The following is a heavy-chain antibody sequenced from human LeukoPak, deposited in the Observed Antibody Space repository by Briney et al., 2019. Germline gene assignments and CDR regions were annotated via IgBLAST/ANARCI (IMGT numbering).Heavy chain of an antibody. CDR1: GYSISSGYY. J-gene: IGHJ3*02. CDR3: ARGRSAYDFNDAFDI. V-gene: IGHV4-38-2*01. D-gene: IGHD3/OR15-3a*01. CDR2: IYHSGST. Sequence: SETLSPTCAVSGYSISSGYYWGWIRQPPGKGLEWIGSIYHSGSTYYNPSLKSRVTISVDTSKNQFSLKLSSVTAADTAVYYCARGRSAYDFNDAFDIWGQGTMVTVSS.